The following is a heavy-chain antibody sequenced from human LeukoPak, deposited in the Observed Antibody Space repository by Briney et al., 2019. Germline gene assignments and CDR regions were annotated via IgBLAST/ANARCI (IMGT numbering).Heavy chain of an antibody. V-gene: IGHV3-48*01. D-gene: IGHD3-10*01. CDR3: ARDFGDPIDY. CDR1: GFTFSSYS. CDR2: ISSSSSTI. J-gene: IGHJ4*02. Sequence: GGSLRLSCAASGFTFSSYSMNWVRQAPGKGLEWVSYISSSSSTICYADSVKGRFTISRDNAKNSLYLQMNSLRAEDTAVYYCARDFGDPIDYWGQGTLVTVSS.